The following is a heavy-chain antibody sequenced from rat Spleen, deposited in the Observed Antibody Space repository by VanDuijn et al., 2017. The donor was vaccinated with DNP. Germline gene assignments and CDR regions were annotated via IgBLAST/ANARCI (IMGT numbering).Heavy chain of an antibody. J-gene: IGHJ4*01. Sequence: EVKLVESGGGLVQPGRSLKLSCAASGFNFNDYWMGWVRQAPGKGLEWVAYITYDGGNTYYRDSVKGRFTISRDNAKITLYLQMDSLRSEDTATYYCVTHKGSSSSYTMDAWGQGTSVTVSS. CDR3: VTHKGSSSSYTMDA. CDR1: GFNFNDYW. CDR2: ITYDGGNT. D-gene: IGHD1-2*01. V-gene: IGHV5-25*01.